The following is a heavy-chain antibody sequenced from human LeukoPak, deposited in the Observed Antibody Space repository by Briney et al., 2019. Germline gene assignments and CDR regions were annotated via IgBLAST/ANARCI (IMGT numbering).Heavy chain of an antibody. Sequence: GGSLRLSCAASGFTFSSHAMSWVRQAPGKGLEWVSMITSGSGTTYYADSVKGRFIISRDISKNTLFLQMNSLRAEDTTVYYCARVYYGSSDYWGQGTLVTVSS. CDR1: GFTFSSHA. CDR3: ARVYYGSSDY. J-gene: IGHJ4*02. CDR2: ITSGSGTT. V-gene: IGHV3-23*01. D-gene: IGHD3-10*01.